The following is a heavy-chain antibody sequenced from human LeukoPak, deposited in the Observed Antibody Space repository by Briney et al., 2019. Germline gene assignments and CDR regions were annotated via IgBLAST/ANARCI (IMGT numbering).Heavy chain of an antibody. CDR3: AKAAYSGYYFDY. D-gene: IGHD1-26*01. J-gene: IGHJ4*02. Sequence: GGSLRLSCAASGFTFNNYGMTWVREAPGKGLGWVSAISGSGGNIYYADSVKGRFTISRDYSKNTVYLQMNSLRAEDTAVYFCAKAAYSGYYFDYWGQGTLVTVSS. V-gene: IGHV3-23*01. CDR2: ISGSGGNI. CDR1: GFTFNNYG.